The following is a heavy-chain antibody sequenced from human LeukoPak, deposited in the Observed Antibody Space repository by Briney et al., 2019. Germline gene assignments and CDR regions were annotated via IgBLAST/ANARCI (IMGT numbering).Heavy chain of an antibody. CDR3: ARRGLAARPSGFDY. V-gene: IGHV1-46*01. J-gene: IGHJ4*02. CDR1: GYTFTSYY. Sequence: GASVKVSCKASGYTFTSYYMHWVRQAPGQGLEWMGIITPSGGSTSYAQKFQGRVTMTRDTSTNTVYLELSSLGSEDTAVYYCARRGLAARPSGFDYWGQGTLVTVSS. CDR2: ITPSGGST. D-gene: IGHD6-6*01.